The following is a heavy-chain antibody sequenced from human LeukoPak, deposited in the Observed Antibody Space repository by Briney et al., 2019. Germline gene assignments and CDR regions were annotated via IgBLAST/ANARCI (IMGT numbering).Heavy chain of an antibody. CDR3: ARGGSIWVGFFDY. Sequence: GGSLRLSCAASGFTFSSYAMSWVRQAPGKGLEWVSAISGSGGSTYYADSVKGRFTISRDNSKNTLYLQMNSLRAEDTAVYYCARGGSIWVGFFDYWGQGTLVTVSS. D-gene: IGHD3-16*01. V-gene: IGHV3-23*01. CDR1: GFTFSSYA. J-gene: IGHJ4*02. CDR2: ISGSGGST.